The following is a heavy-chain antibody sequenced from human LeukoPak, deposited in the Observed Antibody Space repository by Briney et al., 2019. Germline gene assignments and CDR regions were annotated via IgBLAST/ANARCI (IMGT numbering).Heavy chain of an antibody. V-gene: IGHV3-23*01. CDR3: AKKYSTGLDP. CDR2: ISASGGNT. D-gene: IGHD1-26*01. J-gene: IGHJ5*02. CDR1: GFTFNTYG. Sequence: GGSLRLSCAVSGFTFNTYGMSWVRQAPGKGLEWVSAISASGGNTYYADSVKGRFTISRDNSKNTLYLQMNSLRAEDTAVYYCAKKYSTGLDPWGQGTLVTVSS.